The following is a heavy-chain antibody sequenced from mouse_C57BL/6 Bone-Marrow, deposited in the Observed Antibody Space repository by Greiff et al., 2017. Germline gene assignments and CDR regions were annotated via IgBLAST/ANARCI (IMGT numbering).Heavy chain of an antibody. CDR2: ISSGSSTI. Sequence: EVQGVESGGGLVKPGGSLKLSCAASGFTFSDYGMHWVRQAPEKGLEWVAYISSGSSTIYYADTVKGRFTISRDNAKNTLFLQMTSLRSEDTAMYYCARGDYGSSYRFAYWGQGTLVTVSA. CDR1: GFTFSDYG. D-gene: IGHD1-1*01. J-gene: IGHJ3*01. V-gene: IGHV5-17*01. CDR3: ARGDYGSSYRFAY.